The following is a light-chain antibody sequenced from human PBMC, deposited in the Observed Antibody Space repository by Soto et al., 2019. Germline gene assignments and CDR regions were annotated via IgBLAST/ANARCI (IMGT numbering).Light chain of an antibody. J-gene: IGKJ4*01. Sequence: IQLPQTTYSLSASLGDRFTITCLASQGISSFLAWYQQKPGKAPKLLIYAASSLQSGVPSRFSGSGFGTDFTLTITSLQPEDFATYYCQQVESYPSTFGGGTKVDVK. V-gene: IGKV1-9*01. CDR2: AAS. CDR3: QQVESYPST. CDR1: QGISSF.